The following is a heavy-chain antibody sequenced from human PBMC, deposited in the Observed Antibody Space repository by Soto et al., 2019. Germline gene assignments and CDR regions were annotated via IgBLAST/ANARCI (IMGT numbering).Heavy chain of an antibody. Sequence: GGSLRLSCAASGFTFSSYGMHWVRQAPGKGLEWVAVISYDGSNKYYADSVKGRFTISRDNSKNTLYLQMNSLRAEDTAVYYCAKDQWPSGYSYGYFDYWGQGTLVTVSS. J-gene: IGHJ4*02. V-gene: IGHV3-30*18. D-gene: IGHD5-18*01. CDR3: AKDQWPSGYSYGYFDY. CDR1: GFTFSSYG. CDR2: ISYDGSNK.